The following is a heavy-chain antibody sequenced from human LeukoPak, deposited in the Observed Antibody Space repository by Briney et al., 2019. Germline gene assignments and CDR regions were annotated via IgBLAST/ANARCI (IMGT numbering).Heavy chain of an antibody. CDR1: GYTFTGYY. J-gene: IGHJ3*02. CDR3: ARGLGYCSSTSCRYRGNSAFDI. Sequence: ASVKVSCKASGYTFTGYYMHWVRQAPGQGLEWMGWINPNSGGTNYAQKFQGRVTMTRDTSISTAYMELSRLRSDDTAVYYCARGLGYCSSTSCRYRGNSAFDIWGQGTMVTISS. D-gene: IGHD2-2*01. V-gene: IGHV1-2*02. CDR2: INPNSGGT.